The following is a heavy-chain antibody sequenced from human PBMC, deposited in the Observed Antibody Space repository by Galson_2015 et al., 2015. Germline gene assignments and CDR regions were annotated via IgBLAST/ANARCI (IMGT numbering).Heavy chain of an antibody. V-gene: IGHV5-51*01. D-gene: IGHD3-10*01. Sequence: QSGAEVKKPGESLKISCKGSGYSFPSYWIGWVRQMPGKGLEWMGIIYPGDSDTRYSPSFQGQVTISADKSISTAYLQWSSLKASDNAMDVGARRHPGGSGVNISWVDPWGQGTLVTVSS. CDR2: IYPGDSDT. CDR3: ARRHPGGSGVNISWVDP. J-gene: IGHJ5*02. CDR1: GYSFPSYW.